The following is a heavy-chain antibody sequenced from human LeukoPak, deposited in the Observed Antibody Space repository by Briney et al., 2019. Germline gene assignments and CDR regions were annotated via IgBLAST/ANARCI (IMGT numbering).Heavy chain of an antibody. J-gene: IGHJ3*02. CDR2: IYYSGST. Sequence: ASETLSLTCTVYGGSISSYYWSWIRQPPGKGLEWIGYIYYSGSTNYNPSLKSRVTISVDTSENQFSLKLSSVTAADTAVYYCARGIIYSSDAFDIWGQGTMATVSS. CDR1: GGSISSYY. CDR3: ARGIIYSSDAFDI. D-gene: IGHD6-13*01. V-gene: IGHV4-59*01.